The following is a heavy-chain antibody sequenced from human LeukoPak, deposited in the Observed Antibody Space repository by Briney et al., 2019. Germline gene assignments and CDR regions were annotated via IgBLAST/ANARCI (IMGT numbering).Heavy chain of an antibody. D-gene: IGHD3-22*01. Sequence: SETLSLTCTVSGGSISTGSHYWSWIRQPAGKELQWIGRIFTSGSTNYNPSLKSRVTISVDTSKNQFSLKLSSVTAADTAVYYCARDSITMIPHPGEGFFNWYFDLWGRGTLVTVS. J-gene: IGHJ2*01. V-gene: IGHV4-61*02. CDR3: ARDSITMIPHPGEGFFNWYFDL. CDR2: IFTSGST. CDR1: GGSISTGSHY.